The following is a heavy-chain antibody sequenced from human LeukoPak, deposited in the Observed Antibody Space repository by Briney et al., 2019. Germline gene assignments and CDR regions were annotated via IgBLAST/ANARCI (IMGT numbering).Heavy chain of an antibody. V-gene: IGHV3-30*18. D-gene: IGHD1-26*01. CDR1: GFTFSSYG. CDR2: ISYDGSNK. CDR3: AKQSRGVRAWLDY. Sequence: GGSLRLSCAASGFTFSSYGMHWVRQAPGKGLEWVAVISYDGSNKYYADSVKGRFTISRDNSKNTLYLQMNSLRAEDTAVYYCAKQSRGVRAWLDYWGQGTLVTVSS. J-gene: IGHJ4*02.